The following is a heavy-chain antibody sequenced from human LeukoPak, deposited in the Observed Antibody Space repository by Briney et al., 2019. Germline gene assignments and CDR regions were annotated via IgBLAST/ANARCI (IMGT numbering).Heavy chain of an antibody. D-gene: IGHD6-19*01. CDR3: ARALYSSAWYNY. J-gene: IGHJ4*02. Sequence: RGSLRLSCAASGFTVSSNYMNWVRQAPGKGLECVSVIYSGGSTYYADSVKGRFTISRDNSKNTLYLQMNSLRVEDTAVYYCARALYSSAWYNYWGQGTLVTVSS. CDR2: IYSGGST. V-gene: IGHV3-53*01. CDR1: GFTVSSNY.